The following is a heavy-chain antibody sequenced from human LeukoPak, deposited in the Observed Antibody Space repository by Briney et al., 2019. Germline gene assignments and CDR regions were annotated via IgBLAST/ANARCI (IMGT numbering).Heavy chain of an antibody. CDR1: GFTFDDYG. CDR2: INWNGGST. J-gene: IGHJ4*02. CDR3: AREGITMVRGVRGDNFDY. D-gene: IGHD3-10*01. V-gene: IGHV3-20*04. Sequence: GGSLRLSCAAAGFTFDDYGMSWVRQAPGNGLEWVSGINWNGGSTGYADSVKGRFTNSRDNAKNSLYLQMNSLRAEDTALYYCAREGITMVRGVRGDNFDYWGQGTLVTVSS.